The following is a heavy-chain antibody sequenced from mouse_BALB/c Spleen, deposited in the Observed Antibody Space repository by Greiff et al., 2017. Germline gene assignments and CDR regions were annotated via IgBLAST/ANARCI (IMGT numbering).Heavy chain of an antibody. J-gene: IGHJ2*01. CDR2: IDTSDSYT. CDR1: GYTFTDYW. Sequence: QVQLQQPGAELLMPGASVKMSCKASGYTFTDYWMHWVKQRPGQGLEWIGAIDTSDSYTSYNQKFKGKATLTVDESSSTAYMQLSSLTSEDSAVYYCARGNDGYYFDYWGQGTTLTVSS. D-gene: IGHD2-3*01. CDR3: ARGNDGYYFDY. V-gene: IGHV1-69*01.